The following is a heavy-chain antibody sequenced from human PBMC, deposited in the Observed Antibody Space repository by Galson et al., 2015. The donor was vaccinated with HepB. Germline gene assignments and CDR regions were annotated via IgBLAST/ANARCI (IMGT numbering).Heavy chain of an antibody. CDR1: GGSISFYY. CDR2: IYYSGST. Sequence: LSLTCTVSGGSISFYYWSWIRQPPGKGLEWIGYIYYSGSTNYNPSLKSRVTISVDTPKNQFSLKLSSVTAADTAMYYCASLGSYYRYWGQGTLVTVSS. J-gene: IGHJ4*02. D-gene: IGHD1-26*01. CDR3: ASLGSYYRY. V-gene: IGHV4-59*01.